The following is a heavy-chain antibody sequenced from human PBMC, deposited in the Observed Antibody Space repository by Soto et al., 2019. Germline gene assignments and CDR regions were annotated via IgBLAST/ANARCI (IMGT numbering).Heavy chain of an antibody. J-gene: IGHJ4*02. CDR2: ISGSGGTT. CDR3: EKDRHYGSGTYSDSYLDY. V-gene: IGHV3-23*01. CDR1: GFTFNSYA. Sequence: EVQLLESGGGLVQPGGSLRLSCGGSGFTFNSYAMTWVRQAPGKVLEWVSAISGSGGTTYYANSVKGRFTISRDQSKDTLYLQMNSIRAEDTAIYYCEKDRHYGSGTYSDSYLDYWGQGTLVTVSS. D-gene: IGHD3-10*01.